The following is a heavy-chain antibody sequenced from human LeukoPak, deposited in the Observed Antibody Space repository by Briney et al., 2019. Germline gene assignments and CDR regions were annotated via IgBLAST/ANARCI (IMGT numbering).Heavy chain of an antibody. Sequence: PSETLSLTCTVSGGSISSYYWSWIRQPPGKGLEWIGYIYYSGSTNYSPSLKSRVTISVDTSKNQFSLKLSSVTAADTAVYYCARAVGLRVVVPAEFDYWGQGTLVTVSS. CDR3: ARAVGLRVVVPAEFDY. V-gene: IGHV4-59*01. J-gene: IGHJ4*02. CDR2: IYYSGST. D-gene: IGHD2-2*01. CDR1: GGSISSYY.